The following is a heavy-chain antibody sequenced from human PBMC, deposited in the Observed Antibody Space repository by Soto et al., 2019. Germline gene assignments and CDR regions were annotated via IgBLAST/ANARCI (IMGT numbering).Heavy chain of an antibody. CDR1: GGTFSSYA. Sequence: AASVKVSCKASGGTFSSYAISWVRQAPGQGLEWMGGIIPIFGTANYAQKFQGRVTITADESTSTAYMELSSLRSEDTAVYYCARDQMGSRSWYFNHYYYYGMDVWGQGTTVTVYS. CDR2: IIPIFGTA. V-gene: IGHV1-69*13. J-gene: IGHJ6*02. D-gene: IGHD6-13*01. CDR3: ARDQMGSRSWYFNHYYYYGMDV.